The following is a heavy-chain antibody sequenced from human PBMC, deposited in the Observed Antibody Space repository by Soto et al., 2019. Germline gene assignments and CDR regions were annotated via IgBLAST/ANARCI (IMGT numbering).Heavy chain of an antibody. CDR2: IYYSGST. J-gene: IGHJ4*02. CDR3: ARDKPLTTDFDY. CDR1: GGSISSGGYY. Sequence: SETLSLTCTVSGGSISSGGYYLNWIRQHPGKGLEWIGYIYYSGSTSYNPSLKSRVTISVDTTKNQFSLKLSSVTAADTAVYFCARDKPLTTDFDYWGQGTLVTVSS. V-gene: IGHV4-31*03. D-gene: IGHD3-22*01.